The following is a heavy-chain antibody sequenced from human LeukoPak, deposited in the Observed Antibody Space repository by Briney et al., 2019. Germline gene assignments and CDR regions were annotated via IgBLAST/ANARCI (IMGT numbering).Heavy chain of an antibody. D-gene: IGHD6-13*01. J-gene: IGHJ5*02. Sequence: ASVKVSCKASGGTFSSYAISWVRQAPGQGLEWMGGIIPIFGTANYAQKFQGRVTITADESTSTAYMELSSLRSEDTAVYYCARGDASRSSWYWFDPWGQGTLVTVSS. CDR2: IIPIFGTA. CDR1: GGTFSSYA. V-gene: IGHV1-69*13. CDR3: ARGDASRSSWYWFDP.